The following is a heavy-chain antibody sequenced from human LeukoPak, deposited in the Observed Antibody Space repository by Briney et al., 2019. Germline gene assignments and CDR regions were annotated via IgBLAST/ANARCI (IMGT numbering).Heavy chain of an antibody. D-gene: IGHD6-13*01. CDR1: GFTFSSNA. J-gene: IGHJ4*02. CDR3: AKIPRVYSSNIGGVDY. Sequence: PGGSLRLPCAASGFTFSSNAMSWVRQAPGKGLEWVSGINYSGGSTYYADSVKGRFTISRDNSKNTLYLQMNSLRAEDTAVYYCAKIPRVYSSNIGGVDYWGQGTLVTVSS. CDR2: INYSGGST. V-gene: IGHV3-23*01.